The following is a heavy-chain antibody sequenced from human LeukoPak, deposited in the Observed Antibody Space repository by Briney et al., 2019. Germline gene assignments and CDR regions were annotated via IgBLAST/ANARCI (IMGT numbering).Heavy chain of an antibody. CDR1: GFTFSSYC. Sequence: GRSLRLSCAASGFTFSSYCMHWVRQAPGKGLEWVAVIWYDGSNKYYADSVKGPFTISRENSKNTLYLQMNSLRAEDTAVYYCARDSRDRYNMGAFDYWGQGTLVTVSS. CDR2: IWYDGSNK. V-gene: IGHV3-33*01. D-gene: IGHD5-24*01. CDR3: ARDSRDRYNMGAFDY. J-gene: IGHJ4*02.